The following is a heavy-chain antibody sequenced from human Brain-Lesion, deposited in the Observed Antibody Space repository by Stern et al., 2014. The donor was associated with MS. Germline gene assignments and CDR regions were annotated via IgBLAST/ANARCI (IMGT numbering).Heavy chain of an antibody. CDR1: GGSISSGGYY. CDR2: IFNSGST. D-gene: IGHD2-2*01. Sequence: QLQLQESGPGLVKPSQTLSLSCTVSGGSISSGGYYWSWIRQPAGEGLEWIGRIFNSGSTSYNPSLKSRVTISIDTSKNHFSRRLNSMTAADTAVYYCARGRVVPGFQYYATDVWGQGTTVIVSS. V-gene: IGHV4-61*02. J-gene: IGHJ6*02. CDR3: ARGRVVPGFQYYATDV.